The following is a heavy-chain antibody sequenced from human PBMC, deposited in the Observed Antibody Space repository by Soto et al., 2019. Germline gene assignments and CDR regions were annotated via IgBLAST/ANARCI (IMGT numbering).Heavy chain of an antibody. V-gene: IGHV1-8*01. CDR1: GYTFTSYD. D-gene: IGHD3-3*01. J-gene: IGHJ4*02. Sequence: GASVKVSCKASGYTFTSYDINWVRQATGQGLEWMGWMNPNSGNTGYAQKFQGRVTMTRNTSISTAYMELSSLRSEDTAVYYCARASYYDFWSGYYRYFDYWGQGTLVTVSS. CDR2: MNPNSGNT. CDR3: ARASYYDFWSGYYRYFDY.